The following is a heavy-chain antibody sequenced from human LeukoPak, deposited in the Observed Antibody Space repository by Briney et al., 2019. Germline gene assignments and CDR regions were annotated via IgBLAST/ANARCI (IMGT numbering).Heavy chain of an antibody. CDR1: GYSISSGYY. V-gene: IGHV4-38-2*02. D-gene: IGHD2-15*01. CDR3: ARVGLGYCSGGSCYRYYFDY. J-gene: IGHJ4*02. Sequence: SETLSLTCTVSGYSISSGYYWGWLRQPPGKGLEWIGSIYYSGSTYYNPSLKSRVTISVDTSKNQFSLKLSSVTTADTAVYYCARVGLGYCSGGSCYRYYFDYWGQGTLVTVSS. CDR2: IYYSGST.